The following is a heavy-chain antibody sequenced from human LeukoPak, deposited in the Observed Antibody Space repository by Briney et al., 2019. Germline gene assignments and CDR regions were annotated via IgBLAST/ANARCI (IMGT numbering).Heavy chain of an antibody. Sequence: ASVKVSCKASGYTFTSYDINWVRQATGQGLEWMGWMNPNSGNTGYAQKFQGRVTITRNTSISTAYMELSSLRSEDTAVYYCARGGLYYYYYYMDVWGKGTTVTVSS. CDR3: ARGGLYYYYYYMDV. CDR1: GYTFTSYD. J-gene: IGHJ6*03. CDR2: MNPNSGNT. V-gene: IGHV1-8*03.